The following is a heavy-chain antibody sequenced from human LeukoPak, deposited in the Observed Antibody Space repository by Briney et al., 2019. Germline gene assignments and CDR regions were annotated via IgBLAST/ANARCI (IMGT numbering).Heavy chain of an antibody. CDR3: AKDYYDISGSRYDF. CDR1: GFTFSSYA. CDR2: ISGSGGDT. D-gene: IGHD3-22*01. J-gene: IGHJ4*02. V-gene: IGHV3-23*01. Sequence: QAGGSLRLSCAASGFTFSSYAMSWVRQAPGKGLEWVSAISGSGGDTWYADSVRGRFTISRDNSKNTLYMQVNSLRAEDTAVYYCAKDYYDISGSRYDFWDQGTLVTVSS.